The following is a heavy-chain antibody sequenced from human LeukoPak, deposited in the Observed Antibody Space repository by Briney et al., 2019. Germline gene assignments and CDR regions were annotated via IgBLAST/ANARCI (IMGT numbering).Heavy chain of an antibody. CDR2: IYYSGST. V-gene: IGHV4-59*01. D-gene: IGHD6-13*01. Sequence: SETLSLTCTVSGGSISSYYWSWIRQPPGKGLEWIGYIYYSGSTNYNPSLKSRVTISVDTSKNQFSLKLSSVTAADTAVYYCARCTAAAGTVDYYYMDVWGKGTTVTVSS. J-gene: IGHJ6*03. CDR3: ARCTAAAGTVDYYYMDV. CDR1: GGSISSYY.